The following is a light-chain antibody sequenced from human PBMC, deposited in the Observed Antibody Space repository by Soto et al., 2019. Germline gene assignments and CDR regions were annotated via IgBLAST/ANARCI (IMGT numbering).Light chain of an antibody. CDR1: SSDVGSYNR. J-gene: IGLJ1*01. Sequence: QSALTQPPSVSGSPGQSVTISCTGTSSDVGSYNRVSWYQQPPGTAHKLMIYEVSNRPSGVPDRFSGSKSGNTASLTISGLQAEDEADYYCSSYTSSSTYVFGTGTKLTVL. CDR2: EVS. CDR3: SSYTSSSTYV. V-gene: IGLV2-18*02.